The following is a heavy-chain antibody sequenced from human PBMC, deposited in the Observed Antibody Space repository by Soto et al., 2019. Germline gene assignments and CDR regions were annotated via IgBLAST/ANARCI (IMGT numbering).Heavy chain of an antibody. V-gene: IGHV1-46*01. Sequence: ASVKVSCKASGYTFTSYYMHWVRQAPGQGLEWMGIINPSGGSTSYAQKFQGRVTMTRDTSTSTVYMELSSLRSEDTAVYYCARDRGPDEILEGWFDPWGQGTRVTVSS. J-gene: IGHJ5*02. CDR1: GYTFTSYY. CDR2: INPSGGST. CDR3: ARDRGPDEILEGWFDP.